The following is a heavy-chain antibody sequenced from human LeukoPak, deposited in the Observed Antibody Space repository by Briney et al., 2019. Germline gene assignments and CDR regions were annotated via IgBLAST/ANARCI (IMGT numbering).Heavy chain of an antibody. D-gene: IGHD3-10*02. J-gene: IGHJ6*04. Sequence: GGSLRLSCAASGFTFSSYEMYWVRQAPGKGLEWVSYISSSGSTIYYADSVKGRFTISRDNAKNSLYLQMNSLRAEDTAVYYCAELGITMIGGVWGKGTTVTISS. V-gene: IGHV3-48*03. CDR1: GFTFSSYE. CDR2: ISSSGSTI. CDR3: AELGITMIGGV.